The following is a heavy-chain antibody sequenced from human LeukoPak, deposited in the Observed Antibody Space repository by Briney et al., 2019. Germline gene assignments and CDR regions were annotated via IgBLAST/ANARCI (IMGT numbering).Heavy chain of an antibody. CDR2: IKSKADGGTT. Sequence: KPGGSLRLSCAASGLTFSNAYMSWVRQAPGRGLEWVGRIKSKADGGTTDYAAPVKGRFTISRDDSNNTLYLQMNSLKTEDTAVYYCATYYYDSSGYYGPFDYWGQGTLVTVSS. CDR1: GLTFSNAY. J-gene: IGHJ4*02. V-gene: IGHV3-15*01. D-gene: IGHD3-22*01. CDR3: ATYYYDSSGYYGPFDY.